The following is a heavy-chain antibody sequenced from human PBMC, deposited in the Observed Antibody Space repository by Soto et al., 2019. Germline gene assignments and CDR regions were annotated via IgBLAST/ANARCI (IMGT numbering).Heavy chain of an antibody. CDR3: ASFITIFGVVINYFDY. CDR2: INHSGST. V-gene: IGHV4-34*01. CDR1: GGSFSGYY. D-gene: IGHD3-3*01. J-gene: IGHJ4*02. Sequence: PSETLSLTCAVYGGSFSGYYWSWIRQPPGKGLEWIGEINHSGSTNYNPSLKSRVTISVDTSKNQFSLKLSSVTAADTAVYYCASFITIFGVVINYFDYWGQGTLVTVSS.